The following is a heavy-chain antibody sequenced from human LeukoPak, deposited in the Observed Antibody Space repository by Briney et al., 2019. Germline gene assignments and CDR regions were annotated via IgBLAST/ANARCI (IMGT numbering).Heavy chain of an antibody. CDR1: GFTLSTYW. Sequence: GGSLRLSCAASGFTLSTYWMSWVRQAPGKGLEWVAVIWYDGSNKYYADSVKGRFTISRDNSKNTLYLQMNSLRAEDTAVYYCASGGAVAAPDYWGQGTLVTVSS. D-gene: IGHD6-19*01. CDR3: ASGGAVAAPDY. V-gene: IGHV3-33*08. CDR2: IWYDGSNK. J-gene: IGHJ4*02.